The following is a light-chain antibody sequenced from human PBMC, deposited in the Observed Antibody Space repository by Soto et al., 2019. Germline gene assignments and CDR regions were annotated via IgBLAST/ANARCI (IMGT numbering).Light chain of an antibody. V-gene: IGKV3-15*01. CDR2: GAS. CDR3: QQYYNWPRT. CDR1: QSFRTY. Sequence: EILRTQSPGSLSVSPGERATLSFRACQSFRTYLGWYQQKPGQAPRLLFYGASTGATGLPARFSGSGSGTEFTLTINSLQAEDCAVYYCQQYYNWPRTFGQGTRLEIK. J-gene: IGKJ5*01.